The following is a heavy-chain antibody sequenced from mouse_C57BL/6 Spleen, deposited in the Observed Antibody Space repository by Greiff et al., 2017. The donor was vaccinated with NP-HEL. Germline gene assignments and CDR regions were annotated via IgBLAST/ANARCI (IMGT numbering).Heavy chain of an antibody. D-gene: IGHD2-3*01. Sequence: QVQLQQPGAELVKPGASVKLSCKASGYTFTSYWMHWVKQRPGQGLEWIGMIHPTSGSTNYNEKFKSKATLTVDKSSSTAYMQLSSLTSEDSAVYYCARDGYYGSYFDYWGQGTTVTVSS. CDR2: IHPTSGST. J-gene: IGHJ2*01. CDR1: GYTFTSYW. CDR3: ARDGYYGSYFDY. V-gene: IGHV1-64*01.